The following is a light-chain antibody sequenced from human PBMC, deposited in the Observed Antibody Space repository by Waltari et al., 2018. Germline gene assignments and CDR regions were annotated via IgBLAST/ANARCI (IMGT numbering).Light chain of an antibody. CDR3: ATWDASLGVL. Sequence: QSVLTQPPSTSGTPGQRVTISCSGSSSNFDLNPVYWYQHLPGTTPKLLIYKNNQRPSGVPDRFSGSKSGTSASLAISGLRSEDEADYYCATWDASLGVLFGGGTKLTVL. CDR2: KNN. CDR1: SSNFDLNP. J-gene: IGLJ2*01. V-gene: IGLV1-47*01.